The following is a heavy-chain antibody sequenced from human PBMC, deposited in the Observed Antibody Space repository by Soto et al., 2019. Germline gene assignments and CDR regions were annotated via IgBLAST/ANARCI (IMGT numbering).Heavy chain of an antibody. CDR1: GGAISTYY. J-gene: IGHJ5*02. CDR3: ARGQRFSDWFDP. Sequence: SETLSLTCTVSGGAISTYYWTWIRQPAGKGLEWIGRIYSSGSTKYNPSLQSRVTMSLDTSNNQFSLRLTSVTTADTAVYYCARGQRFSDWFDPWGQGTLVTVSS. CDR2: IYSSGST. V-gene: IGHV4-4*07. D-gene: IGHD3-3*01.